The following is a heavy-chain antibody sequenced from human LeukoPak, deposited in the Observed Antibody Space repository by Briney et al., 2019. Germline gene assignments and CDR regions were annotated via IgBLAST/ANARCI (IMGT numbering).Heavy chain of an antibody. CDR1: GFTFSSYN. V-gene: IGHV3-21*01. CDR3: AEVRGGNTRDFDY. D-gene: IGHD3-10*01. Sequence: GGSLRLSCAASGFTFSSYNMNWVRQAPGKGLEWVSSISSSSGYIYYADSVKGRFTISRDNAKNSLYLQMNSLRAEDTAVYHCAEVRGGNTRDFDYWGQGTLVTVSS. J-gene: IGHJ4*02. CDR2: ISSSSGYI.